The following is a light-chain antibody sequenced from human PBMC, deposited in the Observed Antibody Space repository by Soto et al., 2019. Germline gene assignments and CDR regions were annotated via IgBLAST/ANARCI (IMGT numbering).Light chain of an antibody. CDR2: DAS. V-gene: IGKV1-33*01. Sequence: DIQMTQSPSSLSASVGARVTITCQASQDVRKYLSWYQQKARKAPKLLIYDASNLETGVPSRFSGSGSGTDFTFTISSLQPEDMATYYCQQRHNLPHTFGPGTKVDIK. J-gene: IGKJ3*01. CDR3: QQRHNLPHT. CDR1: QDVRKY.